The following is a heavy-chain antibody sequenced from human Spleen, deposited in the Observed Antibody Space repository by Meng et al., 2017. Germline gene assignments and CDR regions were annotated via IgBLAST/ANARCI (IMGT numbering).Heavy chain of an antibody. D-gene: IGHD3-22*01. CDR2: IYYSGST. CDR1: GGSISNYY. V-gene: IGHV4-59*01. J-gene: IGHJ4*02. Sequence: SETLSLTCTVSGGSISNYYWSWIRQPPGKGLEWIRYIYYSGSTNYNSSLKSRVTISVDTYKNQFSLKLSSVTAADTAVYYCARGGTYYYDSSGYYMFDYWGQGTRVNGAS. CDR3: ARGGTYYYDSSGYYMFDY.